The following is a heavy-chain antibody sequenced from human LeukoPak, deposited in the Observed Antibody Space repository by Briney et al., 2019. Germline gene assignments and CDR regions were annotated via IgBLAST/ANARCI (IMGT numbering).Heavy chain of an antibody. Sequence: PGGSLRLSCAASGFTFSTYWMSWVRQAPGKGPEWVANIKQDGGEKYYVDSVRGRFTISRDNSKNTLYLQMNSLRAEDTAVYYCARDGVPWNIGDYDAFDIWGQGTMVTVSS. J-gene: IGHJ3*02. V-gene: IGHV3-7*01. CDR2: IKQDGGEK. CDR1: GFTFSTYW. D-gene: IGHD4-17*01. CDR3: ARDGVPWNIGDYDAFDI.